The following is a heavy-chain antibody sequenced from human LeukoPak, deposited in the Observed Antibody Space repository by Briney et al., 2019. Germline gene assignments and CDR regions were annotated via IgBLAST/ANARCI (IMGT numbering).Heavy chain of an antibody. CDR3: AKGNLRVY. CDR2: ISGSGGST. V-gene: IGHV3-23*01. Sequence: PTGGPLSLSGPASGFTFTSMARSWVRQAPGKGLEWVSAISGSGGSTYYADSVKGRFTISRDNSKNTLYLQMNSLRAEDTAVYYCAKGNLRVYWGQGTLVTVSS. CDR1: GFTFTSMA. D-gene: IGHD1-14*01. J-gene: IGHJ4*02.